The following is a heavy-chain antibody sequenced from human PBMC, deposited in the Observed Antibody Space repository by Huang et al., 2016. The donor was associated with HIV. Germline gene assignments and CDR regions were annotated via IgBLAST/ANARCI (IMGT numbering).Heavy chain of an antibody. J-gene: IGHJ4*02. CDR3: ARGRVTSSGVVQSYDY. CDR1: GASIASGCYF. CDR2: IYTTGST. Sequence: VQLQESGPGLVKPSQTLSLSCNVSGASIASGCYFWTWIRQPAGGGLEWIGHIYTTGSTDYNPSLKSRVAVSADTSKNQFSLSLRSVTAADTAVYFCARGRVTSSGVVQSYDYWGQGSLVTVSS. D-gene: IGHD3-3*01. V-gene: IGHV4-61*09.